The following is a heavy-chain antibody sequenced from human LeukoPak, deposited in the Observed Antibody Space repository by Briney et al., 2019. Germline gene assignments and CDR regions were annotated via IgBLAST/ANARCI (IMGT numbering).Heavy chain of an antibody. CDR1: GFTFSDYY. CDR2: ISSSGSTI. J-gene: IGHJ6*04. V-gene: IGHV3-11*01. D-gene: IGHD1-26*01. CDR3: TRVSGSYFSDV. Sequence: GGSLRLSCAASGFTFSDYYTSWIRQAPGKGLEWVSCISSSGSTIYYADSVRGRFTISRDNAKNSLYLQMNSLRAEDTAFYYCTRVSGSYFSDVWGKGTTVTVSS.